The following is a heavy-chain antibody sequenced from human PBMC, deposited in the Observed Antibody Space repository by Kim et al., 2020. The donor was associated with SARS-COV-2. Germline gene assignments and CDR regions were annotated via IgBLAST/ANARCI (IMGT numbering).Heavy chain of an antibody. CDR3: AQIGNWKFDP. CDR2: MYYSGTI. V-gene: IGHV4-59*01. J-gene: IGHJ5*02. Sequence: SETLSLTCTVSGGSITTYSWSWIRQPPGKGLEWIGYMYYSGTISYNPSLKSRASISVDTSKNQFSLKLSSVTAADTAVYYCAQIGNWKFDPWGQGTLVTVSS. CDR1: GGSITTYS. D-gene: IGHD1-1*01.